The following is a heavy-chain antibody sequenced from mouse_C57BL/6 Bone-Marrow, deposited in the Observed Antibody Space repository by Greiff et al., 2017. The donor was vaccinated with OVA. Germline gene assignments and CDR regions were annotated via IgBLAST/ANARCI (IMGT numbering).Heavy chain of an antibody. CDR3: ARDCYGRSHWYFDV. Sequence: QVQLQQSGAELARPGASVKMFCKASGYTFTSYTMHWVKQRPGQGLEWIGYINPSSGYTKYNQKFKDKATLTADKSSSTAYMQLSSLTSEDSAVYYCARDCYGRSHWYFDVWGTGTTVTVSS. J-gene: IGHJ1*03. CDR2: INPSSGYT. CDR1: GYTFTSYT. V-gene: IGHV1-4*01. D-gene: IGHD1-1*01.